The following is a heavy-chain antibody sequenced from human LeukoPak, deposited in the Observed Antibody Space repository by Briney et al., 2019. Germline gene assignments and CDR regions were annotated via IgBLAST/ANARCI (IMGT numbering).Heavy chain of an antibody. Sequence: PGGSLRLSCAASGFTFSSYSMNWVRQAPGKGLEWVSYISSSGSTIYYADSVKGRFTISRDNAKNSLYLQMNSLRAEDTAVYYCAREYSSSSGRAFDIWGQGTMVTVPS. J-gene: IGHJ3*02. CDR2: ISSSGSTI. D-gene: IGHD6-6*01. CDR1: GFTFSSYS. CDR3: AREYSSSSGRAFDI. V-gene: IGHV3-48*04.